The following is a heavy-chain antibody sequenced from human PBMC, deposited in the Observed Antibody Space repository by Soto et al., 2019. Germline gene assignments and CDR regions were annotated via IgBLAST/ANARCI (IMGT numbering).Heavy chain of an antibody. CDR1: GYTFTRYA. V-gene: IGHV1-3*01. J-gene: IGHJ4*02. CDR3: ARNSYISGDDDSYYFNY. D-gene: IGHD2-21*02. Sequence: ASVTVSCKASGYTFTRYAMHWVRQAPGQRPEWMGWINPGNGDTKYSEKLQGRVTFTRDTSATTLYMELSSLRSEDTALHYCARNSYISGDDDSYYFNYWGQGTPVTVSS. CDR2: INPGNGDT.